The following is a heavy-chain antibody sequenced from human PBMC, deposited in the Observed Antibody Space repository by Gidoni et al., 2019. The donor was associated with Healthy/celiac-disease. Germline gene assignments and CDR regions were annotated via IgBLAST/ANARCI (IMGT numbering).Heavy chain of an antibody. Sequence: QVQLVQSGAEVKKPGASVKVSCKASGYTFTSYYMHWVRQAPGQGLEWMGIINPSGGSTSYAQKFQGRVTLTRDTSTSTVYMELSSLRSEDTAVYYCARDWGAMGIISWYFDLWGRGTLVTVSS. CDR2: INPSGGST. CDR1: GYTFTSYY. V-gene: IGHV1-46*01. J-gene: IGHJ2*01. CDR3: ARDWGAMGIISWYFDL. D-gene: IGHD1-26*01.